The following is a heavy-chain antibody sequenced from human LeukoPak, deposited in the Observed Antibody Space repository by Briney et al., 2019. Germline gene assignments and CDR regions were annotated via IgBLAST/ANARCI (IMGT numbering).Heavy chain of an antibody. J-gene: IGHJ6*03. CDR1: GYTFTSYY. CDR3: ARGACSGGSCYSNSRGGDYYYYYMDV. Sequence: ASVKVSCKASGYTFTSYYMHWVRQAPGQGLEWMGIINPSGGSTSYAQKFQGRVTMTRDMSTSTVYMELSSLRSEDTAVYYCARGACSGGSCYSNSRGGDYYYYYMDVWGKGTTVTVSS. CDR2: INPSGGST. V-gene: IGHV1-46*01. D-gene: IGHD2-15*01.